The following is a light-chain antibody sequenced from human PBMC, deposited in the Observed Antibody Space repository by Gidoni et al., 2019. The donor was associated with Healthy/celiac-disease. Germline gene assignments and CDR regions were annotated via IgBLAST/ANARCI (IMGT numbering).Light chain of an antibody. CDR1: QSISSW. Sequence: DIQMTQSPSTLSASVGDRVTITCRASQSISSWLAWYQQKPGKAPKLLIYDASSLESGVPSRFSGSGSGTEFTLTISSLQPDDFATHYCQQYNSYPVTFXQXTKLEIK. J-gene: IGKJ2*01. V-gene: IGKV1-5*01. CDR3: QQYNSYPVT. CDR2: DAS.